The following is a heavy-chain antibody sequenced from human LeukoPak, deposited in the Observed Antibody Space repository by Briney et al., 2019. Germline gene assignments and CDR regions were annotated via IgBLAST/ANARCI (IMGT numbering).Heavy chain of an antibody. CDR2: IYYSGST. J-gene: IGHJ4*02. V-gene: IGHV4-59*08. CDR1: GGSISSYY. D-gene: IGHD4-17*01. Sequence: PSETLSLTCTVSGGSISSYYWSWIRQPPGKGLEWIGYIYYSGSTNYNPSLKSRVTISVDTSKNQFSLKLSSVTAADTAVYYCATICGDYVGPFDYWGQGTLVTVSS. CDR3: ATICGDYVGPFDY.